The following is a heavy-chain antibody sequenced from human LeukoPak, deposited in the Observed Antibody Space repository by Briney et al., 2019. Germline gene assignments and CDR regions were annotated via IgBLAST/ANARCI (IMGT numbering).Heavy chain of an antibody. CDR3: AKDRKLRYFDWLLSSFDY. J-gene: IGHJ4*02. D-gene: IGHD3-9*01. CDR2: ISGDGGST. CDR1: RFTFSAHA. V-gene: IGHV3-43*02. Sequence: PGGSLRLSCAASRFTFSAHAMHWVRQSPGKGLEWVSLISGDGGSTYYADSVKGRFTISRDNSKNSLYLQMNSLRTEDTALYYCAKDRKLRYFDWLLSSFDYWGQGTLVTVSS.